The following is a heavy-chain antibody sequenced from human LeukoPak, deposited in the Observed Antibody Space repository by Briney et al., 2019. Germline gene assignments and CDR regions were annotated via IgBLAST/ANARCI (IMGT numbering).Heavy chain of an antibody. CDR1: GGSISNYY. D-gene: IGHD3-22*01. V-gene: IGHV4-34*01. Sequence: SETLSLTCTVSGGSISNYYWSWIRQPPGKGLEWIGEINHSGSTNYNPSLKSRVTISVDTSKNQFSLKLSSVTAADTAVYYCARSMIAYFDYWGQGTLVTVSS. CDR3: ARSMIAYFDY. CDR2: INHSGST. J-gene: IGHJ4*02.